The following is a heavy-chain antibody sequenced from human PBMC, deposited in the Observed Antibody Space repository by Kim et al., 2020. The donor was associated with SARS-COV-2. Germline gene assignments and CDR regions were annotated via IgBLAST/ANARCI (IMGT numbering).Heavy chain of an antibody. D-gene: IGHD2-2*01. Sequence: SETLSLTCAVYGGSFSGYYWSWIRQPPGKGLEWIGEIIHSGSTNYNPSLKSRVTISVDTSKNQFSLKLSSVTAADTAVYYCASGHCSTTTCYQRRSSSGWYVNWGQGTLVTVSS. CDR2: IIHSGST. J-gene: IGHJ4*02. CDR3: ASGHCSTTTCYQRRSSSGWYVN. V-gene: IGHV4-34*12. CDR1: GGSFSGYY.